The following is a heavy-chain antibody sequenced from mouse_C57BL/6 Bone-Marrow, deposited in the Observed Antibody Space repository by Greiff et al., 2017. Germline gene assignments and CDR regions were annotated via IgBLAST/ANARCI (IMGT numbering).Heavy chain of an antibody. V-gene: IGHV1-15*01. Sequence: QVHVKQSGAELVRPGASVTLSCKASGYTFTDYEMHWVKQTPVHGLEWIGAIDPETGGTAYNQKFKGKAILTADKSSSTAYMELRSLTSEDSAVYYCTRAGTTRFCFDYWGQGTTLTVSS. CDR2: IDPETGGT. CDR1: GYTFTDYE. D-gene: IGHD1-1*01. CDR3: TRAGTTRFCFDY. J-gene: IGHJ2*01.